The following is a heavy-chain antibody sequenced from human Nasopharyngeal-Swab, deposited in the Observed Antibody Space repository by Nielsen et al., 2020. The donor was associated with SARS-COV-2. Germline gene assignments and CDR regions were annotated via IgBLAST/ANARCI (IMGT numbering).Heavy chain of an antibody. CDR1: GFNFSSYA. Sequence: GESLKISCAASGFNFSSYAMSWVRQAPGKGLEWVSVISGSGGSTYYADSVKGRFTISRDNSKKTLYLQMNSLTVDDTAVYYCARSYNPGGFGWLLSNDWGQGTLVTVSS. J-gene: IGHJ4*02. CDR3: ARSYNPGGFGWLLSND. D-gene: IGHD3-9*01. V-gene: IGHV3-23*01. CDR2: ISGSGGST.